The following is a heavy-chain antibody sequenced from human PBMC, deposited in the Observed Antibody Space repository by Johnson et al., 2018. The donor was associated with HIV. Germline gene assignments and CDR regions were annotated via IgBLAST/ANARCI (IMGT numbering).Heavy chain of an antibody. V-gene: IGHV3-66*02. D-gene: IGHD2-21*01. J-gene: IGHJ3*02. CDR2: IYSGGST. CDR3: AREIAPYCGGDCSQSAFDI. Sequence: VQLVESGGGLVQPGGSLRLSCAASGFTVSNKYMTWVRQSPWKGLEWVSVIYSGGSTYYADSVKGRFTISRDNSKNTLYLQMNSLRAEDTAVYYCAREIAPYCGGDCSQSAFDIWGQGTMVTVSS. CDR1: GFTVSNKY.